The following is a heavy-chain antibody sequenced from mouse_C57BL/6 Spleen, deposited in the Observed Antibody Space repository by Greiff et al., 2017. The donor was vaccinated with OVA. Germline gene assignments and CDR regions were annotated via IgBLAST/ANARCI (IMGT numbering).Heavy chain of an antibody. CDR2: IYPGSGNT. CDR3: AREDYGSSGFAY. Sequence: QVQLQQSGAELVRPGASVKLSCKASGYTFTDYYINWVKQRPGQGLEWIARIYPGSGNTYYNEKFKGKATLTAEKSSSTAYMQLSSLTSEDSAVYFCAREDYGSSGFAYWGQGTLVTVSA. CDR1: GYTFTDYY. J-gene: IGHJ3*01. V-gene: IGHV1-76*01. D-gene: IGHD1-1*01.